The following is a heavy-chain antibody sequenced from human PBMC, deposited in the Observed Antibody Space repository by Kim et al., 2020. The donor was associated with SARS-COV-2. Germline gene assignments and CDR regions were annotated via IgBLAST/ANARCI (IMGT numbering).Heavy chain of an antibody. Sequence: SETLSLTCTVSGGSISSSNWWSWVRQPPGKGLEWIGEIYHSGSTNYNPSLKSRVTISVDKSKNQFSLKLSSVTAADTAVYYCARRITMVRGVRAHYFDYWGQGTLVTVSS. CDR1: GGSISSSNW. J-gene: IGHJ4*02. D-gene: IGHD3-10*01. CDR2: IYHSGST. V-gene: IGHV4-4*02. CDR3: ARRITMVRGVRAHYFDY.